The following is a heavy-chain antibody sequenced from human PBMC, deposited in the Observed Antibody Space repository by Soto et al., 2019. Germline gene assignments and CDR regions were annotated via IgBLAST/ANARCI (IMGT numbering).Heavy chain of an antibody. CDR3: AKYRTVSYLDY. CDR1: GFTFNSYG. J-gene: IGHJ4*01. Sequence: GGSLRLSCAASGFTFNSYGMHWVRQAPGKGLEWVAVISYDGSNKYYADSVKGRFTSSRDNSKNTLYLQMNSLRTEDTAVYYCAKYRTVSYLDYWGHGTLVTVAS. CDR2: ISYDGSNK. D-gene: IGHD4-17*01. V-gene: IGHV3-30*18.